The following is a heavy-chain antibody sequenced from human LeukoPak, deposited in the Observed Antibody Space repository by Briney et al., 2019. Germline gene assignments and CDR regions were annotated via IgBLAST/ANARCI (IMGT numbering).Heavy chain of an antibody. CDR1: GGSISSYY. V-gene: IGHV4-59*06. CDR3: ARGRGGYYGSGRG. D-gene: IGHD3-10*01. Sequence: SSETLSLTCTVSGGSISSYYWSWIRQPPGKGLEWIGYIYYSGSTYYNPSLKSRVTISVDTSKNQFSLKLSSVTAADTAVYYCARGRGGYYGSGRGWGQGTLVTVSS. J-gene: IGHJ4*02. CDR2: IYYSGST.